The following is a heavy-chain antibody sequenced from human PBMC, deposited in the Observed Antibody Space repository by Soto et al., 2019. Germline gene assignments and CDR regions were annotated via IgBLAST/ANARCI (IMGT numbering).Heavy chain of an antibody. Sequence: EVQLVESGGGLGQPGGSLRLSCAASGFTFDDYAMHWVRHAPGKGLEWVSGISWNSDNVGYGDSVKGRFTISRDNAKNSLYVQMNGLRAEDTAFYYCAKDTQSSNLNALDVWGQGTTVTVSS. CDR3: AKDTQSSNLNALDV. D-gene: IGHD6-13*01. V-gene: IGHV3-9*01. J-gene: IGHJ3*01. CDR1: GFTFDDYA. CDR2: ISWNSDNV.